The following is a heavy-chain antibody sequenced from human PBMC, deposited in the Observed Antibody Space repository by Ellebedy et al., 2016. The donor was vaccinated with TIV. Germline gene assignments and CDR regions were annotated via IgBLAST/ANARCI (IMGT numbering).Heavy chain of an antibody. J-gene: IGHJ6*03. CDR2: MNPSIGNT. CDR3: ARVPSDYYVDV. CDR1: GYTFTSYD. V-gene: IGHV1-8*01. Sequence: ASVKVSXXASGYTFTSYDINWVRQATGQGLEWMGWMNPSIGNTGYAQKFQGRVTMTRDTSITTAYLDLSSLTSDDTAVYYCARVPSDYYVDVWGKGTMVTVSS.